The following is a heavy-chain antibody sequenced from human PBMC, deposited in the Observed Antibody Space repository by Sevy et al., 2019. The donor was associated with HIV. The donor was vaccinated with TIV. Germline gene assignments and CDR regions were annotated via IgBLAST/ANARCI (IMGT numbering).Heavy chain of an antibody. CDR2: IIPILGTT. V-gene: IGHV1-69*13. CDR3: ARGDPDDILTHYGMDV. J-gene: IGHJ6*02. Sequence: ASVKVSCKAFGGSFSFYGISWVRQAPGQGLEWMAGIIPILGTTKCAQKFQGRVTITADESTSTVYMELTSLRSEDTAVYYCARGDPDDILTHYGMDVWGQGTTVTVSS. CDR1: GGSFSFYG. D-gene: IGHD3-9*01.